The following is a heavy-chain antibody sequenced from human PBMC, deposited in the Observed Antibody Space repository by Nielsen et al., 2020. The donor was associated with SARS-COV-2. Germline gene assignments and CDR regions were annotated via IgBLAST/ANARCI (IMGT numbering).Heavy chain of an antibody. CDR3: AKDGVVRGDALDL. CDR2: VSVSGGST. J-gene: IGHJ3*01. Sequence: GESLKISCAASGFIFNIYAMAWVRRAPGRGLQWVTGVSVSGGSTYYTDSVKGRFSISRDNSKNTLFLQMHSLRVEDTALYYCAKDGVVRGDALDLWGQGTMVTVSS. V-gene: IGHV3-23*01. D-gene: IGHD3-10*01. CDR1: GFIFNIYA.